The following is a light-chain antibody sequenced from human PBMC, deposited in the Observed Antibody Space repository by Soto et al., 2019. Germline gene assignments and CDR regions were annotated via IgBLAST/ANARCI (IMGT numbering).Light chain of an antibody. CDR3: LQHNSYP. V-gene: IGKV3-15*01. J-gene: IGKJ4*01. CDR1: QSVGSN. Sequence: EIVMTQSPATLSVSPGERATLSCRASQSVGSNLAWYQQKPGQAPRLLIYGASSGAPGVPDRFSGSGSGTEFTLTISSLQPEDFATYYCLQHNSYPFGGGTKVEIK. CDR2: GAS.